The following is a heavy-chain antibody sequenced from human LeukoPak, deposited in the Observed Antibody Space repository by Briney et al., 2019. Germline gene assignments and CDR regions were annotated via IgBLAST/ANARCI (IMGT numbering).Heavy chain of an antibody. D-gene: IGHD3-3*01. V-gene: IGHV3-21*04. CDR1: GFTFSSYS. CDR2: ISSSSSYI. Sequence: VGSLRLSCAASGFTFSSYSMNWVRQAPGKGLEWVSSISSSSSYIYYADSVKGRFTISRDNSKNTLYLQMNSLRAEDTAPYYCAKSVAIYFYYGLDVWGQGTTVAVSS. CDR3: AKSVAIYFYYGLDV. J-gene: IGHJ6*02.